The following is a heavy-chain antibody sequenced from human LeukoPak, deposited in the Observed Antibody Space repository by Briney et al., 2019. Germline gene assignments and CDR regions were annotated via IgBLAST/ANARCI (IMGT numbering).Heavy chain of an antibody. V-gene: IGHV1-8*03. D-gene: IGHD6-19*01. CDR2: MNPNSGNT. Sequence: GASVKVSCKASGYTFTSYDINWVRQATGQGLEWMGWMNPNSGNTGYAQKFQGRVTITRNTSISTAYMELSSLRSEDTAVYYCAREGIAVAGYFDYWGQGTLVTVSS. CDR1: GYTFTSYD. CDR3: AREGIAVAGYFDY. J-gene: IGHJ4*02.